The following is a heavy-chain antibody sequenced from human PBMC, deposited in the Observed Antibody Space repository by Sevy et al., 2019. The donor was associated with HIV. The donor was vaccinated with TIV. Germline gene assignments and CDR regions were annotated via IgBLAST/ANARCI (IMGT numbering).Heavy chain of an antibody. Sequence: ASVKVSCKASGGTFSSYAISWVRQAPGQGLEWMGGIIPIFGTANYVQKFQGRVTITADESTSTAYMELSSLRSEDTAVYYCARVEGSGSSKIYYYYYYGMDVWGQGTTVTVSS. J-gene: IGHJ6*02. CDR3: ARVEGSGSSKIYYYYYYGMDV. D-gene: IGHD1-26*01. CDR2: IIPIFGTA. V-gene: IGHV1-69*13. CDR1: GGTFSSYA.